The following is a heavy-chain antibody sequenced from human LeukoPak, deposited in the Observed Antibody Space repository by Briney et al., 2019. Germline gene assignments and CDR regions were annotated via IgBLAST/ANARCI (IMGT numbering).Heavy chain of an antibody. J-gene: IGHJ4*02. CDR1: GFTFGDYA. CDR2: IRSKAYGGTT. D-gene: IGHD5-18*01. V-gene: IGHV3-49*03. CDR3: TSWAAMVRDYFDY. Sequence: GGSLRLSCTASGFTFGDYAMSWFRQAPGKGLEWVGFIRSKAYGGTTEYAASVKGRFTISRDDSKSIAYLQMNSLKTEDTAVYYCTSWAAMVRDYFDYWGQGTLVTVSS.